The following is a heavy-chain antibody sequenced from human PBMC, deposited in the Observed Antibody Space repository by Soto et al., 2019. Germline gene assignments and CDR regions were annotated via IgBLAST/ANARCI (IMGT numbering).Heavy chain of an antibody. CDR2: IYHSGLT. CDR1: GDSISSSNW. J-gene: IGHJ4*02. V-gene: IGHV4-4*02. CDR3: ARVHCNSTACHVFDY. Sequence: QVQLQESGPGLVKPSGTLSLTCAVSGDSISSSNWWTWVRQPPGKGLEWIGEIYHSGLTNSNPSLKSRLTISVDKSKNQFSPKLTSVTTADTAVYFCARVHCNSTACHVFDYWGQGALVTVSS. D-gene: IGHD2-2*01.